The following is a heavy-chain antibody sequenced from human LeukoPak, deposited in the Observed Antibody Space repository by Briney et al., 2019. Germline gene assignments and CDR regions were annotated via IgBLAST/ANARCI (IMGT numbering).Heavy chain of an antibody. CDR2: INHSGST. J-gene: IGHJ3*02. CDR3: ARGITIFGVVIMKGDAFDI. D-gene: IGHD3-3*01. Sequence: SETLSLTCAVYGGSFSGYYWSWIRQPPGKGLEWIGEINHSGSTNYNPSLKSRVTISVDTSKNQFSLKLSSVTAADTAVYYCARGITIFGVVIMKGDAFDIWGQGTMVTVSS. CDR1: GGSFSGYY. V-gene: IGHV4-34*01.